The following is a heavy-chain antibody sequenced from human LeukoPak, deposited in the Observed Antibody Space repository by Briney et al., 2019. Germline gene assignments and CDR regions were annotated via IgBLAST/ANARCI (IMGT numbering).Heavy chain of an antibody. J-gene: IGHJ3*02. CDR3: ARGEILTGHDAFDI. D-gene: IGHD3-9*01. V-gene: IGHV3-74*01. Sequence: PGGSLRLSCAASGFTFSKYWMHWVRQAPGKGLVWVSRMNIDGSSRSYADSVKGRFTISRDNAKRTLYLQMNSLRAEDTAVYYCARGEILTGHDAFDIWGQGTMVTVSS. CDR1: GFTFSKYW. CDR2: MNIDGSSR.